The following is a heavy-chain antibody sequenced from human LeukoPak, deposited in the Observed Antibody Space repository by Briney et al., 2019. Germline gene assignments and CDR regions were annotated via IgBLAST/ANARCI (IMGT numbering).Heavy chain of an antibody. Sequence: SETLSLTCAVYGGSFSGYYWSWIRQPPGKGLEWIGEINHSGSTNYNPSLKSRATISVDTSKNQFSLKLSSVTAADTAVYYCARGRAVVPARTFDYWGQGTLVTVSS. J-gene: IGHJ4*02. CDR3: ARGRAVVPARTFDY. CDR1: GGSFSGYY. CDR2: INHSGST. V-gene: IGHV4-34*01. D-gene: IGHD2-2*01.